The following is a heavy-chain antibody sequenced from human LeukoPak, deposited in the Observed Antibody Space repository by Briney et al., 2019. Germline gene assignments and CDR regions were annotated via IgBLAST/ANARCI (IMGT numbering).Heavy chain of an antibody. CDR3: ASEKLSSGYYYGMDV. CDR1: GYTFTTYG. V-gene: IGHV1-18*01. CDR2: ISAYNGNT. J-gene: IGHJ6*02. Sequence: ASVKVSCKASGYTFTTYGLNWVRQASGQGLEWMGWISAYNGNTNYAQKLQGRVTMTTDTSTSTAYMELRSLRSDDTAVYYCASEKLSSGYYYGMDVWGQGTTVTVSS. D-gene: IGHD3-16*02.